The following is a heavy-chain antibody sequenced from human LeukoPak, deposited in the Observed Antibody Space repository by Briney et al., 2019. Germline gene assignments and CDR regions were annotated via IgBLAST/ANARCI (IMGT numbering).Heavy chain of an antibody. V-gene: IGHV3-7*01. CDR1: GFTFSSYW. CDR2: IKQDGSEK. CDR3: ARSGGIWFGESYYFDY. D-gene: IGHD3-10*01. J-gene: IGHJ4*02. Sequence: GGSLRLSCAASGFTFSSYWMSWVRQAPGKGLEWVANIKQDGSEKYYVDSVKDRFTISRDNAKNSLYLQINSLRAEDTAVYYCARSGGIWFGESYYFDYWGQGTLVTVSS.